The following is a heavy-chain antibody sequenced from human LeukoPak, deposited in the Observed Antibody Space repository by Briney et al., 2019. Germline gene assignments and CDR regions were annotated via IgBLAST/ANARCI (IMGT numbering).Heavy chain of an antibody. CDR3: ARDPDSSGSP. J-gene: IGHJ1*01. CDR1: GFTFSSYA. D-gene: IGHD6-19*01. CDR2: ISYDGSNK. Sequence: GRSLRLSCAASGFTFSSYAMHWVRQAPGKGLEWVAVISYDGSNKYYADSVKGRFTISRDNSKNTLYLQMNSLRAEDTAVYYCARDPDSSGSPWGQGTLVTVSS. V-gene: IGHV3-30-3*01.